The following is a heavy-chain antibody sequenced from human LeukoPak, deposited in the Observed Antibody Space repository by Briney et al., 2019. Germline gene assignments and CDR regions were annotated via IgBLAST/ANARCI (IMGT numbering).Heavy chain of an antibody. CDR3: ARIMTTMTTAEAFDI. CDR2: IYYSGST. V-gene: IGHV4-30-4*01. Sequence: SETLSLTCTVPGGSISSGDYYWSWIRQPPGKGLEWIGYIYYSGSTYYNPSLKSRVTISVDTSKNQFSLKLSSVTAADTAVYYCARIMTTMTTAEAFDIWGQGTMVTVSS. J-gene: IGHJ3*02. CDR1: GGSISSGDYY. D-gene: IGHD4-17*01.